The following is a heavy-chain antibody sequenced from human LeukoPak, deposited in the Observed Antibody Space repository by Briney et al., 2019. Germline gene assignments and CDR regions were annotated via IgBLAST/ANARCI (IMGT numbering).Heavy chain of an antibody. Sequence: PSQTLSLTCAVSGASITSGDYSWNWMRQPPGKGLEWIGYIYYSGSTNYNPSLKSRVTISVDTSKNQFSLKLSSVTAADTAVYYCARHVSNYYGSFDYWGQGTLVTVSS. D-gene: IGHD3-10*01. J-gene: IGHJ4*02. V-gene: IGHV4-30-4*07. CDR1: GASITSGDYS. CDR3: ARHVSNYYGSFDY. CDR2: IYYSGST.